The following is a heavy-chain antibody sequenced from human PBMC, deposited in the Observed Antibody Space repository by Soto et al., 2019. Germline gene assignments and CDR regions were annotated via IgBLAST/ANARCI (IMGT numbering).Heavy chain of an antibody. Sequence: SLRLSCAASGFTFDDYTMHWVRQAPGKGLEWVSLISWDGGSTYYADSVKGRFTISRDNSKNSLYLQMNSLRTEDTALYYCAKSGKYSSGWFTYDYSYGRDVWGQGTRVTVSS. D-gene: IGHD6-19*01. CDR2: ISWDGGST. V-gene: IGHV3-43*01. CDR3: AKSGKYSSGWFTYDYSYGRDV. CDR1: GFTFDDYT. J-gene: IGHJ6*02.